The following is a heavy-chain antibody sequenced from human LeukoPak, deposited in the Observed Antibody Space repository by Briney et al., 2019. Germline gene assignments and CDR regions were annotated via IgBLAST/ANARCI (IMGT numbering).Heavy chain of an antibody. J-gene: IGHJ4*02. V-gene: IGHV3-30*02. CDR3: VKDRSSGSHFSFDH. CDR1: EFTFSSFS. Sequence: GGSLRLSCAASEFTFSSFSMHWVRQAPGKGLEWVAFIRYEGSNEDYAASVKGRFTISRDNSKNTLYLEMNSLRAEDTAVYYCVKDRSSGSHFSFDHWGQGTLVTVSS. D-gene: IGHD1-26*01. CDR2: IRYEGSNE.